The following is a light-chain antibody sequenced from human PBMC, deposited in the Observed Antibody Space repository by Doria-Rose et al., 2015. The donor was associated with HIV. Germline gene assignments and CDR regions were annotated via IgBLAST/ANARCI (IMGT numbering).Light chain of an antibody. J-gene: IGKJ1*01. V-gene: IGKV1-5*03. Sequence: MTQPPSTLSASVGDRVTITCRASQSISNWLAWYQQKPGQAPKLLIYKASTLQSGVPSRFRGSGSGTEFTLTINSLQPDDFATYYCQHFDKYFSWTFGHGTKVDIK. CDR1: QSISNW. CDR3: QHFDKYFSWT. CDR2: KAS.